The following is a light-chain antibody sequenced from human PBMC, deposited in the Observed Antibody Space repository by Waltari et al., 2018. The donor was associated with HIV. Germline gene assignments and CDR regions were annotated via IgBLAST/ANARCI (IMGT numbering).Light chain of an antibody. J-gene: IGLJ3*02. V-gene: IGLV3-19*01. Sequence: SSELTQDPAVSVALGQTVTITCQGASLRSYYPSGYQPKPGQAPILVICDKNHRPSGIPDRFSGSSSGNTASLTITGAQAEDEADYYCNSRDSSGNHWVFGGGTKLTVL. CDR3: NSRDSSGNHWV. CDR2: DKN. CDR1: SLRSYY.